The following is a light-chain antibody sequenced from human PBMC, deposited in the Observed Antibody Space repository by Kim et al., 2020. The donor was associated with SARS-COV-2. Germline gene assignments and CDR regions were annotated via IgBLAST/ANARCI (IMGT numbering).Light chain of an antibody. CDR1: SSDVGGSGY. CDR2: DVN. J-gene: IGLJ3*02. V-gene: IGLV2-11*03. CDR3: CSYAGTYTWV. Sequence: QSVTIFCTGTSSDVGGSGYVSWYQQHPGKAPKLMIYDVNKRPSGVPDRFSGSKSGNSASLTISGLQAEDEADYYCCSYAGTYTWVFGGGTHLTVL.